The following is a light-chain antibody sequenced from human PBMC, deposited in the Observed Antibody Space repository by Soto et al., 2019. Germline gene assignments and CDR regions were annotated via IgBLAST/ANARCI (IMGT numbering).Light chain of an antibody. Sequence: EIVLTQSPGTLSLSPGERATLSCRASQSVSSSYLAWYQQKPGQAPRLLIYGASSTATGSTDGCSGSGAGRALTTTIIRLEPEDFAVYYCQQYYSYPPPSDTFGQGTKVEIK. CDR3: QQYYSYPPPSDT. V-gene: IGKV3-20*01. CDR2: GAS. CDR1: QSVSSSY. J-gene: IGKJ2*01.